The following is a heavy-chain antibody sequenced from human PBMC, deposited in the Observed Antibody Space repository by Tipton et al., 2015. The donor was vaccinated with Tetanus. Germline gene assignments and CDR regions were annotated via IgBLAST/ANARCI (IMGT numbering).Heavy chain of an antibody. V-gene: IGHV4-59*08. CDR2: IYYSGST. J-gene: IGHJ4*02. CDR3: ARHVRDYYDSFDY. D-gene: IGHD3-22*01. Sequence: TLSLTCTVSGGSISSYYWSWIRQPPGKGLEWIGYIYYSGSTNYNPSLKSRVTISVDTSKNQFSLKLSSVTAADTAVYYCARHVRDYYDSFDYWGQGTLVTVSS. CDR1: GGSISSYY.